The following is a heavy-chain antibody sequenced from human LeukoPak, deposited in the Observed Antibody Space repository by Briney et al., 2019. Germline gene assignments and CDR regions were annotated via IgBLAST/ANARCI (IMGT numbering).Heavy chain of an antibody. CDR1: GYTFINYG. J-gene: IGHJ6*02. V-gene: IGHV1-18*01. D-gene: IGHD2-21*02. Sequence: ASVKVSCKAFGYTFINYGVSWVRQAPGQGLEWMGWISAYNGNTNYAQNLQGRVTMSTDTPTNTAYLELRTLTSDDTAVYYCARGAYCGGDCSSSDSFDIWGQGTTVTVSS. CDR3: ARGAYCGGDCSSSDSFDI. CDR2: ISAYNGNT.